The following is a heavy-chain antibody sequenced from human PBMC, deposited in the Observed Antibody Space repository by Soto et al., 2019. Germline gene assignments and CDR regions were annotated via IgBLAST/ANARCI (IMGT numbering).Heavy chain of an antibody. CDR2: IDPSDSYT. CDR3: AGSSNSVTHAPFDS. CDR1: GDTFASYW. J-gene: IGHJ4*02. Sequence: EVQLVQSGPEVKKPGESLRISCKGSGDTFASYWISWVRQMPGKGLEWMGKIDPSDSYTNYSPSFQGHVTISADKSVSTVYLQWSSLKASDTAMYYCAGSSNSVTHAPFDSWGRGALVTVSS. V-gene: IGHV5-10-1*03. D-gene: IGHD4-17*01.